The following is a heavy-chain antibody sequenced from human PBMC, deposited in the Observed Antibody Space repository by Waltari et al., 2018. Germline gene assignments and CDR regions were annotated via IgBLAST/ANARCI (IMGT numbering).Heavy chain of an antibody. J-gene: IGHJ4*02. Sequence: QVQLVESGGGVVQPGRSLRLSCAASGFPFSSYAMHWVRQAPGKGLEWVAVISYDGSNKYYADSVKGRFTISRDNSKNTLYLQMNSLRAEDTAVYYCAREVYYGSGCFDYWGQGTLVTVSS. CDR3: AREVYYGSGCFDY. D-gene: IGHD3-10*01. V-gene: IGHV3-30-3*01. CDR1: GFPFSSYA. CDR2: ISYDGSNK.